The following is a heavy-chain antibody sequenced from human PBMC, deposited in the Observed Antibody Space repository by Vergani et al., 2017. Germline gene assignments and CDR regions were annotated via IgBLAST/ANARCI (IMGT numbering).Heavy chain of an antibody. CDR1: GFTFSSYA. CDR2: ISGSGGST. J-gene: IGHJ3*02. D-gene: IGHD3-10*01. CDR3: AKELVYGSGSYYIMDAFDI. Sequence: EVQLLESGGGLVQPGGSLRLSCAASGFTFSSYAMSWVRQAPGKGLEWVSAISGSGGSTYYADSVKGRFTISRDNSKNTLYLQMNSLRAEDTAVYYCAKELVYGSGSYYIMDAFDIWGQGTMVTVSS. V-gene: IGHV3-23*01.